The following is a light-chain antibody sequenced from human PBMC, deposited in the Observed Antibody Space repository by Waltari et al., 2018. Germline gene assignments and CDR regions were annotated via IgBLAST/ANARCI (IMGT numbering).Light chain of an antibody. CDR2: KAS. Sequence: DIQVTQSPSTQSAFVGERVTITRRASQSIDIWLAWYQQKPGKAPRLLLCKASYLERESHSRFRGSGSWTQFALSIIRLQADGSATWYCQHDSHDPPSVGGGSKVQIK. V-gene: IGKV1-5*03. J-gene: IGKJ4*01. CDR1: QSIDIW. CDR3: QHDSHDPPS.